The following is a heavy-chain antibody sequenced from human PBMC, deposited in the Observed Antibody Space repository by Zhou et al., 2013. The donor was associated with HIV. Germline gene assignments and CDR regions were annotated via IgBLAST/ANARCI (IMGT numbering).Heavy chain of an antibody. V-gene: IGHV3-23*01. D-gene: IGHD4-17*01. J-gene: IGHJ3*02. CDR1: RFTFSSYA. CDR2: ISGSGGST. CDR3: AKAGYGDYGLDAFDI. Sequence: EVQLLDSGGGLVQPGGSLRLSCAASRFTFSSYAMTWVRQAPGKGLEWVSAISGSGGSTYYADSVKGRFTISRDNSKNTLFLQMNSLRAEDTAVYYCAKAGYGDYGLDAFDIWGQGTMVTVSS.